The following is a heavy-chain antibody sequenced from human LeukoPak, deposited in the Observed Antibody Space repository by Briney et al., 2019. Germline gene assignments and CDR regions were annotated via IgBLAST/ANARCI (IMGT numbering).Heavy chain of an antibody. D-gene: IGHD3-10*01. V-gene: IGHV4-59*01. CDR2: IYYSGST. J-gene: IGHJ4*02. Sequence: SETLSLTCTVSGGSISSYCWSWIRQPPGKGLEWIGYIYYSGSTNYNPSLKSRVTISVDTSKNQFSLKLSSVTAADTAVYYCARAYGTMVRGVIIPFDYWGQGTLVTVSS. CDR3: ARAYGTMVRGVIIPFDY. CDR1: GGSISSYC.